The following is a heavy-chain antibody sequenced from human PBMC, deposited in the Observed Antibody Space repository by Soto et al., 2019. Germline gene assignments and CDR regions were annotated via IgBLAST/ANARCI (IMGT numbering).Heavy chain of an antibody. J-gene: IGHJ6*02. D-gene: IGHD4-4*01. V-gene: IGHV3-7*03. CDR3: ARYSNPRYYYYGMDV. CDR2: IKEDGSEK. CDR1: GFTFSRYW. Sequence: EVQLVESGGGLVQPGGSLRLSCVASGFTFSRYWMSWVRQAPGKGLEWMANIKEDGSEKYYVDSVKGRFTISRDNAKNSLYLQMNSLRAEDTAVYYCARYSNPRYYYYGMDVWGQGTTVTVSS.